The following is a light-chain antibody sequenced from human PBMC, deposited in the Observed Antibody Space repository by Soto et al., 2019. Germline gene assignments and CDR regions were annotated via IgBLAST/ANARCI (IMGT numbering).Light chain of an antibody. V-gene: IGKV3-15*01. CDR3: QQYNNWWT. J-gene: IGKJ1*01. Sequence: RSPSTLSISPGERATLSCRASQSVSSNLAWYQQKPGQAPRLLIYGASTRATGIPARFSGSGSGTEFTLTISSLQSEDFAVYYCQQYNNWWTFGQGTKVDIK. CDR2: GAS. CDR1: QSVSSN.